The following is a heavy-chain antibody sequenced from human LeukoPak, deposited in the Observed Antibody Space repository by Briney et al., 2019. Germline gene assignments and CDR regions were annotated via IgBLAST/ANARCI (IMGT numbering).Heavy chain of an antibody. Sequence: GGSLRLSCAASGFPFSSYSMNWVRQAPGKGPEWLSYISSNSATVYYADSVKGRFTVSRDNAKNSLYLQMNSLGAEDTAVYYCARDTRSLMDVWGQGTTVTVSS. CDR2: ISSNSATV. V-gene: IGHV3-48*01. CDR3: ARDTRSLMDV. CDR1: GFPFSSYS. J-gene: IGHJ6*02. D-gene: IGHD3-16*02.